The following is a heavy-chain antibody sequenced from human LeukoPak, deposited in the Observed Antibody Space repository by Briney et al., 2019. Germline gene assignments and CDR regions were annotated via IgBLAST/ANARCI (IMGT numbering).Heavy chain of an antibody. V-gene: IGHV1-69*05. J-gene: IGHJ6*03. D-gene: IGHD2-15*01. CDR3: AGEESPFYQSWSGGSCYSNYYYFMDV. CDR1: GGTFSSYA. Sequence: SVKVSCKASGGTFSSYAISWVRQAPGQGLEWMGRIIPIFGTANYAQKFQGRVTITTDESTSTAYMELSSLRSEDTAVYYCAGEESPFYQSWSGGSCYSNYYYFMDVWGKGTTVTVSS. CDR2: IIPIFGTA.